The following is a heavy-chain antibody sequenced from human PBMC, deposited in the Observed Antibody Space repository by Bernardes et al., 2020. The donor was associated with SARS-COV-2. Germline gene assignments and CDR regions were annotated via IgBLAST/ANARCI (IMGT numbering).Heavy chain of an antibody. CDR1: GFIVSQHY. J-gene: IGHJ4*02. V-gene: IGHV3-66*01. CDR2: LYSGGAT. CDR3: VRGYDSSGIDN. Sequence: GGSLRLSCAASGFIVSQHYMTWVRQAPGKGLKWVSVLYSGGATHYADSVKGRFTISRDNSRNIVYLQMNSLRVEDTAIYYCVRGYDSSGIDNWGQGTLVTVSS. D-gene: IGHD3-22*01.